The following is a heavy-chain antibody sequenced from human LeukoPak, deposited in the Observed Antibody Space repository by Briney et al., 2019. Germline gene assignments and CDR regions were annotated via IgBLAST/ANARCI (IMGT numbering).Heavy chain of an antibody. CDR3: ARTNIIAVGDAFDV. Sequence: PSETLSLTCTVSDDSISSYYWSWIRQPPGKGLEWIGYIYYSGSTNFNPSLKSRVTISVDTSKNQFSLKLNSVAAAGTAVYYCARTNIIAVGDAFDVWGQGTMVTVSS. CDR1: DDSISSYY. D-gene: IGHD6-19*01. CDR2: IYYSGST. V-gene: IGHV4-59*01. J-gene: IGHJ3*01.